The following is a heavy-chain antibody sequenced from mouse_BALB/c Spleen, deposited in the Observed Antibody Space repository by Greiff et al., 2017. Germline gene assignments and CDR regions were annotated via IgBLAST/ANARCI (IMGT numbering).Heavy chain of an antibody. CDR3: TRSQYGNSFFDY. Sequence: QVQLQQSGAELVKPGASVKMSCKASGYTFTSYWMHWVKQRPGQGLEWIGVIDPSDSYTSYNQKFKGKATLTVDTSSSTAYMQLSSLTSEDSAVYYCTRSQYGNSFFDYWGQGTTLTVSS. D-gene: IGHD2-10*02. CDR1: GYTFTSYW. J-gene: IGHJ2*01. V-gene: IGHV1S127*01. CDR2: IDPSDSYT.